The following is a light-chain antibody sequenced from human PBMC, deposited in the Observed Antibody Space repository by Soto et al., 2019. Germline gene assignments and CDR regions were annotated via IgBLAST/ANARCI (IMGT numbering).Light chain of an antibody. J-gene: IGKJ2*01. V-gene: IGKV1-5*01. CDR2: EAS. CDR1: ENISRW. CDR3: QQYNRYSPYT. Sequence: DIQMTQSPSTLSASVGDRVTITCRASENISRWLAWYQQKPGKAPKVLIYEASSLSSGVPSSFGGSGSGTEFSLTIIGVLHDDFATYYCQQYNRYSPYTFGQGTKLDIK.